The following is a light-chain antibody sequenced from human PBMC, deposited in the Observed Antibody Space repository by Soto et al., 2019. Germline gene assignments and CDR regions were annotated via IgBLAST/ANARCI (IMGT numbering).Light chain of an antibody. CDR1: SSDVGGYNY. J-gene: IGLJ1*01. CDR3: CSYAGSYTYV. V-gene: IGLV2-11*01. CDR2: DVS. Sequence: QSALTQPRSVSGSPGQSVTISCTGTSSDVGGYNYVSWYQQHPGKAPKLMIYDVSKRPSGVPDRFSGSKSGNTASLTISGLQAEDEADYYCCSYAGSYTYVFVTGTKLNVL.